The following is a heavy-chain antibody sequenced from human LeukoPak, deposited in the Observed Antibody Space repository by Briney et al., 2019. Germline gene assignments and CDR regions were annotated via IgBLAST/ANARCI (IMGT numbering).Heavy chain of an antibody. CDR3: AKDRRQYISDYAPGYFDY. Sequence: HPGGSLRLSCAASGFTVSSNYMSWVRQAPGKGLEWVSAISGSGGSTYYADSVKGRFTISRDNSKNTLYLQMNSLRAEDTAVYYCAKDRRQYISDYAPGYFDYWGQGTLVTVSS. D-gene: IGHD4-17*01. V-gene: IGHV3-23*01. CDR1: GFTVSSNY. CDR2: ISGSGGST. J-gene: IGHJ4*02.